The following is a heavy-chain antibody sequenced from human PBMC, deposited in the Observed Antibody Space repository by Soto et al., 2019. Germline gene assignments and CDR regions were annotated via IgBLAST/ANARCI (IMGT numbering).Heavy chain of an antibody. CDR3: ATRIGNIGWYWLDT. CDR2: IVLGNGNT. V-gene: IGHV1-58*01. Sequence: AASVKVSCKASGFTFSSSAVQWVRQARGQGLEWIGWIVLGNGNTNYAQKFQERVTITRDMSTSTAYMEVRSLTFEDTAVYYCATRIGNIGWYWLDTWGQGTLVTVSS. D-gene: IGHD6-19*01. J-gene: IGHJ5*02. CDR1: GFTFSSSA.